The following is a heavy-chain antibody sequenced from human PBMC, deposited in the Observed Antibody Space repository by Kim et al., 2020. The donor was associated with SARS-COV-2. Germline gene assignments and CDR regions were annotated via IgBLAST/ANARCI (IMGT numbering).Heavy chain of an antibody. D-gene: IGHD6-19*01. V-gene: IGHV3-30*04. CDR3: AREAKMGRQWLVLFAYYYYGIDF. Sequence: GGSLRLSCAASGFTFSSYAMHWVRQAPGKGLEWVAGISYDGSNKYYADSVKGRFTISRDNSKNTLYLQMNSLRAEDTAVYYCAREAKMGRQWLVLFAYYYYGIDFWGQGTTVTVSS. CDR2: ISYDGSNK. J-gene: IGHJ6*02. CDR1: GFTFSSYA.